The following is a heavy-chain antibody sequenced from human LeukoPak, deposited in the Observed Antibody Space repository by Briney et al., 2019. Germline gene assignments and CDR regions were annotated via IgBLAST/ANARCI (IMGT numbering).Heavy chain of an antibody. D-gene: IGHD1-26*01. Sequence: SETLSLTCTVSGGSISGSSYFWGWIRQPPGKGLEWIGNIYYSGSAYYNPSLKSRVTISVDTSKNQFSLKLSSVTAADTAVYYCARDTPIVGATWGQGTLVTVSS. CDR1: GGSISGSSYF. CDR3: ARDTPIVGAT. V-gene: IGHV4-39*07. J-gene: IGHJ4*02. CDR2: IYYSGSA.